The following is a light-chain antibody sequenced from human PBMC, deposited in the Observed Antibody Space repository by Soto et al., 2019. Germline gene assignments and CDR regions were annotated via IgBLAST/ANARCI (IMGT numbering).Light chain of an antibody. J-gene: IGLJ2*01. CDR2: YNN. V-gene: IGLV1-40*01. CDR1: SSNLGAAFA. Sequence: QSVLTQPPSLSGAPGQRITISCTGTSSNLGAAFAVQWYQQLPGAAPKLLIYYNNNRPSGVHDRFSGSKSGTSAFLAIPGLQADDEADYYCQSYDSSLSGHVVFGGGTKLTVL. CDR3: QSYDSSLSGHVV.